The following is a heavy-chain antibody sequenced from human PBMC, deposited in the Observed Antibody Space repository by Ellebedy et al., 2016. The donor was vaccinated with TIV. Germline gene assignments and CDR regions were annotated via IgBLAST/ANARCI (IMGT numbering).Heavy chain of an antibody. D-gene: IGHD5-24*01. J-gene: IGHJ3*02. CDR3: TTYKTAFDM. V-gene: IGHV3-53*01. CDR1: GFNVNGNA. Sequence: GESLKISXAASGFNVNGNAMTWVRPVPGMGLEWVAYIHGGGNTKYGDSVKDRCTISRDISKNTLYLQLNSLRVEDTAVYYCTTYKTAFDMWGQGTMVTVSS. CDR2: IHGGGNT.